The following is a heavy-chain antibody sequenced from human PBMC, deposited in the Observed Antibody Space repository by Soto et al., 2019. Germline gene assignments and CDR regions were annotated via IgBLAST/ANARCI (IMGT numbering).Heavy chain of an antibody. D-gene: IGHD3-3*01. CDR3: ARGLTIFGVINNWFDP. CDR1: GFTFGSYW. J-gene: IGHJ5*02. Sequence: LRLSCAASGFTFGSYWMDWVRQAPGKGLEWVSRINGDGRRTTYADSVKGRFTISRDNAGNTLFLQMNSLRGEDTAVYYCARGLTIFGVINNWFDPWGQGTLVTVSS. CDR2: INGDGRRT. V-gene: IGHV3-74*03.